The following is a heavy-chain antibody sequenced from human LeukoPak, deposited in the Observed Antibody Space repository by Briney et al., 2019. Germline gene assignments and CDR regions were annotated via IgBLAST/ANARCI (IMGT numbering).Heavy chain of an antibody. CDR3: ARSPQWLLNGMDV. Sequence: PGGSLRLSCAASGFTFSSYWMSWVRQAPGRGLEWVANIKQDGSEKYYVDSVKGRFTISRDNAKNSLYLQMNSLRAEDTAVYYCARSPQWLLNGMDVWGQGTTVTVSS. CDR1: GFTFSSYW. D-gene: IGHD3-22*01. J-gene: IGHJ6*02. CDR2: IKQDGSEK. V-gene: IGHV3-7*03.